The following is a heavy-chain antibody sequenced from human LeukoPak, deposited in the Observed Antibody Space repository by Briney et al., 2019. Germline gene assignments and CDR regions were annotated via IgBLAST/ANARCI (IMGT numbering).Heavy chain of an antibody. Sequence: ASVKVSCKASGYTFTSYDINWVRQATGQGLEWMGWMNPKSGNTGHAQKFQGRVTMTRDTSISTAYMELSRLRSDDTAVYYCAREYLNWPSFDYWGQGTLVTVSS. CDR2: MNPKSGNT. CDR3: AREYLNWPSFDY. CDR1: GYTFTSYD. V-gene: IGHV1-8*02. D-gene: IGHD3/OR15-3a*01. J-gene: IGHJ4*02.